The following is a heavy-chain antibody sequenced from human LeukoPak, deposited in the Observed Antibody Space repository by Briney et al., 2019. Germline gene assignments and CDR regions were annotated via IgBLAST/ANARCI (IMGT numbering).Heavy chain of an antibody. Sequence: SVKVSCMPSGGTFSSYAISWVRQAPGQGLEWMGRIIPIFGTANYAQKFQGRVTITTDESTSTAYMELSSLRSEDTAVYYCARGTSGYYYGDWFDPWGQGTLVTVSS. D-gene: IGHD3-22*01. J-gene: IGHJ5*02. CDR3: ARGTSGYYYGDWFDP. V-gene: IGHV1-69*05. CDR2: IIPIFGTA. CDR1: GGTFSSYA.